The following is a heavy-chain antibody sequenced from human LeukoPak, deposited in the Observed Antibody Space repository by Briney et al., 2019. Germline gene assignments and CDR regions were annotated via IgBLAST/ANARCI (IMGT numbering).Heavy chain of an antibody. CDR1: GFTFSSYS. V-gene: IGHV3-21*01. D-gene: IGHD4-23*01. CDR3: ARVRPNIHYGGYDDAFDI. CDR2: IGSSSSYI. J-gene: IGHJ3*02. Sequence: PGGSLRLSCAASGFTFSSYSMNWVRQAPGKGLEWVSSIGSSSSYIYYADSVKGRFTISRDNAKNSLYLQMNSLRAEDTAVYYCARVRPNIHYGGYDDAFDIWGQGTMVTVSS.